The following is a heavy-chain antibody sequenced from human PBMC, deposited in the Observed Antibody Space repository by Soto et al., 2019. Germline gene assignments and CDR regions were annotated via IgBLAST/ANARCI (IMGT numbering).Heavy chain of an antibody. CDR1: GFTFSNFD. CDR2: ISVSGSTK. CDR3: ARRSSGWYFDY. V-gene: IGHV3-33*08. J-gene: IGHJ4*02. D-gene: IGHD6-19*01. Sequence: PGGSLRLSCAASGFTFSNFDMYWVRQDTGKGLEWVSIISVSGSTKYYADSVKGRFTISRDNSKNTLYLQMNSLRAEDTAVYYCARRSSGWYFDYWGQGTLVTVSS.